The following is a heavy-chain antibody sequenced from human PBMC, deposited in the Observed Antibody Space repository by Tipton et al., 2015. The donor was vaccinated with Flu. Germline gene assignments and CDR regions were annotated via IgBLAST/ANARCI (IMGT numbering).Heavy chain of an antibody. J-gene: IGHJ6*02. CDR1: GGTFSSYA. D-gene: IGHD4-11*01. V-gene: IGHV1-69*01. CDR3: ARCEGLAVTDYSNYGGYYYYGMDV. Sequence: QLVQSGAEVKKPGSSVKVSCKASGGTFSSYAISWVRQAPGQGLEWMGGIIPIFGTANYAQKFQGRVTITADESTSTAYMELSSLRSEDTAVYYCARCEGLAVTDYSNYGGYYYYGMDVWGQGTTVTVSS. CDR2: IIPIFGTA.